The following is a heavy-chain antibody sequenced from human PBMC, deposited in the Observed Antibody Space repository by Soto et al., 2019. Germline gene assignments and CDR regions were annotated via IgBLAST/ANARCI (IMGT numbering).Heavy chain of an antibody. V-gene: IGHV1-58*02. J-gene: IGHJ6*02. Sequence: SVKVSCKASGFTFTSSAMQWVRQARGQRLEWIGWIVVGSGSTSYAQKFQGRVTMTRDTSTSTVYMELSSLRSEDTAVYYCARPTHPRVYYGMDVWGQGTTVTVSS. CDR1: GFTFTSSA. CDR3: ARPTHPRVYYGMDV. CDR2: IVVGSGST.